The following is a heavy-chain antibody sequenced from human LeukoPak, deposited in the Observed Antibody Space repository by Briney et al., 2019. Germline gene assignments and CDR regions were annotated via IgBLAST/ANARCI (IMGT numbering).Heavy chain of an antibody. V-gene: IGHV3-66*01. CDR3: TTIIHY. CDR2: IYSGGRT. D-gene: IGHD1-14*01. Sequence: GGSLRLSCAASGFTVSANYMSWVRQAPGKGLEWVSVIYSGGRTYYADSVKGRFTISRDDSKNTLYLQMNSLKTEDTAVYYCTTIIHYWGQGTLVTVSS. J-gene: IGHJ4*02. CDR1: GFTVSANY.